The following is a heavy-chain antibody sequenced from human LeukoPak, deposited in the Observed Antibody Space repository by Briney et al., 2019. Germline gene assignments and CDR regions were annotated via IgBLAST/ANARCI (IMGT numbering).Heavy chain of an antibody. D-gene: IGHD6-6*01. Sequence: GGSLGLSCVASGFTFSSYAMSWVRQAPGKGLEWVSAISGSGGSTYHANSVKGRFTISRDNSKNTLYLQINSLRAEDTAVYYCAKDSEYSSSKPYYFDYWGQGTLVTVSS. J-gene: IGHJ4*02. V-gene: IGHV3-23*01. CDR2: ISGSGGST. CDR3: AKDSEYSSSKPYYFDY. CDR1: GFTFSSYA.